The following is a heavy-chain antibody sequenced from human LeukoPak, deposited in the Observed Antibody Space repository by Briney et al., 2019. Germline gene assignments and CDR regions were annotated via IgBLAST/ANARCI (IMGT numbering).Heavy chain of an antibody. CDR1: GFTFSSYW. V-gene: IGHV3-7*03. Sequence: PGGSLRLSCAASGFTFSSYWMSWVRQAPGKGLEWVANIKQDGSEKYYVDSVKGRFTISRDNAKNSLYLQMNSLRGEDTAIYFCAKYPTSPGTHYCDFWGQGTLVTVSS. J-gene: IGHJ4*02. CDR2: IKQDGSEK. CDR3: AKYPTSPGTHYCDF. D-gene: IGHD6-13*01.